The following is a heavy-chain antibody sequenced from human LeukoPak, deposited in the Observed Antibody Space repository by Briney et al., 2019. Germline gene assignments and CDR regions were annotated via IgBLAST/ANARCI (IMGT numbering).Heavy chain of an antibody. V-gene: IGHV1-2*06. D-gene: IGHD3-9*01. CDR3: TRDLTISGPIGI. J-gene: IGHJ4*02. CDR1: GHTFTGYA. CDR2: LDPNSGGT. Sequence: GASVKVSCKASGHTFTGYAMHWVRQAPGQGLEWVGRLDPNSGGTNYAQDFQGRVTITRDTSINTAYMGLSRLRSDDTAKYYCTRDLTISGPIGIWGQGTLVTVSA.